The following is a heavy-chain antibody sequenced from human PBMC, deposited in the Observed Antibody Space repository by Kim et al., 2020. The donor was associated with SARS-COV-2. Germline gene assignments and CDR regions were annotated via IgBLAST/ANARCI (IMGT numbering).Heavy chain of an antibody. D-gene: IGHD3-10*01. J-gene: IGHJ3*01. Sequence: GGSLRLSCSASGFTFSNYLLNWVRQAPGKGLEWLSVIKGGGGNTFYADSVKGRFTISRDNPKNTLYLQMNSLRAEDTAIYYCAKSQASYFNDALDVWGRGTMVTVSS. CDR3: AKSQASYFNDALDV. CDR2: IKGGGGNT. CDR1: GFTFSNYL. V-gene: IGHV3-23*01.